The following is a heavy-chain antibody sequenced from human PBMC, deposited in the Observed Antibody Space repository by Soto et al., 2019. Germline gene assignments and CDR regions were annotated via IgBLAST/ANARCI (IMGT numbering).Heavy chain of an antibody. Sequence: GGSLRLCCVASRFNFSAAWLNWVRQIPGKGLEWVGRIIPISEGGTTAYAEAVKGRFTISRDDSKNALHLQMDSLKTEDSAVYYCTTVPYTSGPTRGLGTLVPVSS. CDR2: IIPISEGGTT. CDR3: TTVPYTSGPT. J-gene: IGHJ4*02. CDR1: RFNFSAAW. D-gene: IGHD6-25*01. V-gene: IGHV3-15*07.